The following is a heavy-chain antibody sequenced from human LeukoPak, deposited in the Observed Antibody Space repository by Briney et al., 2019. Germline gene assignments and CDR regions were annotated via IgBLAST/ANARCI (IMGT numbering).Heavy chain of an antibody. CDR1: GGSISSSNYY. J-gene: IGHJ4*02. D-gene: IGHD6-13*01. V-gene: IGHV4-39*07. CDR3: ARDRQQLVPVDYFDY. CDR2: IYYSGST. Sequence: SETLSLTCTVSGGSISSSNYYWGWIRQPPGKGLEWIGSIYYSGSTYYSPSLKSRVTISIDTSKNQFSLKPYSVTAAHTAMYFCARDRQQLVPVDYFDYWGQGTLVTVSS.